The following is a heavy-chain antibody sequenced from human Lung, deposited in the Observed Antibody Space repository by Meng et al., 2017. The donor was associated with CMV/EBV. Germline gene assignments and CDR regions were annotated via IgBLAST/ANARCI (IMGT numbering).Heavy chain of an antibody. CDR3: ARVYSSSSPWFDP. D-gene: IGHD6-6*01. V-gene: IGHV6-1*01. CDR1: DSVSSNSAD. CDR2: TYYRSKWYN. Sequence: DSVSSNSADWTWIRQSPSRGLEWLGRTYYRSKWYNDYAVSVKSRITINPDTSKNQFSLQLNSVTPEDTAVYYCARVYSSSSPWFDPWGQGTLVTVSS. J-gene: IGHJ5*02.